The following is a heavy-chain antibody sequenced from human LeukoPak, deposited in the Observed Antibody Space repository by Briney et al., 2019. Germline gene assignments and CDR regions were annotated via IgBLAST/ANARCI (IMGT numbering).Heavy chain of an antibody. Sequence: SETLSLTCTVSGGSISSYYWSWIRQPAGKGLEWIGRIHTSGSTNYNPSLKSRVTMSVDTSKNQFSLKLSSVTAADTAVYYCARGALVLTGSNWFDPWGQGTLVTVSS. CDR1: GGSISSYY. V-gene: IGHV4-4*07. J-gene: IGHJ5*02. CDR2: IHTSGST. CDR3: ARGALVLTGSNWFDP. D-gene: IGHD1-20*01.